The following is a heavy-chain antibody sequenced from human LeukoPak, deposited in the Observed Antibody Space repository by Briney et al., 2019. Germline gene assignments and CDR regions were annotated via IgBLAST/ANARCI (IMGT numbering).Heavy chain of an antibody. V-gene: IGHV3-15*01. CDR2: IKSKSDGGTT. Sequence: GGSLQLSCAASGFSFSDAWMYWVRQAPGKGLECIGRIKSKSDGGTTDSAAHVKGRFIISRDDSKNTLYLQMNSLKTDDTAVYYCATDGAGRLGRGAPPYYFDYWGQGSLVTVSS. CDR3: ATDGAGRLGRGAPPYYFDY. D-gene: IGHD1-26*01. CDR1: GFSFSDAW. J-gene: IGHJ4*02.